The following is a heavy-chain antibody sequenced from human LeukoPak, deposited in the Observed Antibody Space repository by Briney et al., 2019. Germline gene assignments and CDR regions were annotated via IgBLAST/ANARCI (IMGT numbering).Heavy chain of an antibody. Sequence: GGSLRLSCAASGFTFSSCWMTWVRQAPGKGLEWVANIKEDGSEKNYVDSVKGRFTISRDNSKNTLYLQMNSLRAEDTAVYYCARATAMVPKHYFDYWGQGTLVTVSS. D-gene: IGHD5-18*01. J-gene: IGHJ4*02. CDR2: IKEDGSEK. CDR3: ARATAMVPKHYFDY. V-gene: IGHV3-7*01. CDR1: GFTFSSCW.